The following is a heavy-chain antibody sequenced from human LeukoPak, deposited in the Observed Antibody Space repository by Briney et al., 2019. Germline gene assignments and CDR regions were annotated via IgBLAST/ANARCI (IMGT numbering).Heavy chain of an antibody. J-gene: IGHJ6*02. CDR2: INSDSDYI. CDR3: ARGGSQSALYYYPMDV. V-gene: IGHV3-21*01. CDR1: GFTFNAYT. D-gene: IGHD6-13*01. Sequence: PGGSLRLSCAASGFTFNAYTMHWVRQAPGKGLEWISSINSDSDYIYYADSVKGRFTVSRDSAKNSLSLQMNSLRPDDTAVYYCARGGSQSALYYYPMDVWGQGTTVTVSS.